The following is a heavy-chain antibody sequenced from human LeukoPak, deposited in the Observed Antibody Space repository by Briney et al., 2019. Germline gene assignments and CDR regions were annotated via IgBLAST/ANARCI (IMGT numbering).Heavy chain of an antibody. Sequence: ASVKVSFMASGYTFINYGINWVRQAPGQGLEWMGWISAYNGNTNYAQKLQGRVTMTTDTSTSTAYMELRSLRSDDTAVYYCARGEGSYPFDYWGQGTLVTVSS. CDR2: ISAYNGNT. CDR3: ARGEGSYPFDY. D-gene: IGHD1-26*01. CDR1: GYTFINYG. J-gene: IGHJ4*02. V-gene: IGHV1-18*01.